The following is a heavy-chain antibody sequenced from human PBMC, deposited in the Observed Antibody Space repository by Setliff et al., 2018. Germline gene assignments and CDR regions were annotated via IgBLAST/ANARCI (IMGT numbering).Heavy chain of an antibody. J-gene: IGHJ5*02. D-gene: IGHD3-3*01. CDR1: GFTFGSFW. Sequence: LSCAASGFTFGSFWLTWVRQSPGRGLEWVANINQNRSGKFYVDYLKGRFTIYRDNAKNSLSLQMNDLRAEDTSVYYCGSDVFDFRTGQGGPWGKGTRVTVSS. CDR2: INQNRSGK. CDR3: GSDVFDFRTGQGGP. V-gene: IGHV3-7*01.